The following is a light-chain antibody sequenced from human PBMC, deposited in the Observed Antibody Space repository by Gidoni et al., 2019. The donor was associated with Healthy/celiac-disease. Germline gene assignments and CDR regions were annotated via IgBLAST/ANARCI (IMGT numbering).Light chain of an antibody. CDR2: AAS. J-gene: IGKJ2*01. V-gene: IGKV1-9*01. Sequence: DIQLTQPPSFLSAAVGDRVTRPCRASQGISSYLAWYQQKPVKAPKLLLYAASTLQSGVPSRFSGSGSWTEFTLTISSLQPEDFATYYCQQRNSYPRTFGQGTKLEIK. CDR1: QGISSY. CDR3: QQRNSYPRT.